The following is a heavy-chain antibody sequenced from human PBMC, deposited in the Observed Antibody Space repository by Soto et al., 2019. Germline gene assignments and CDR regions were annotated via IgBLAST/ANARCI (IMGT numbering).Heavy chain of an antibody. CDR1: GFTFSSYW. D-gene: IGHD3-10*01. J-gene: IGHJ5*02. CDR2: INSDGSST. CDR3: ARERLLWFGEVA. V-gene: IGHV3-74*01. Sequence: GGSLRLSCAASGFTFSSYWMHWVRQAPGKGLVWVSRINSDGSSTSYADSVKGRFTISRDNAKNTLYLQMNSLRAEDTAVYYCARERLLWFGEVAWGQGTLVTVSS.